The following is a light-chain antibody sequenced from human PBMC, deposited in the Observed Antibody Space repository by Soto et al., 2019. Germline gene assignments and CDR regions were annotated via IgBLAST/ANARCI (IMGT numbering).Light chain of an antibody. Sequence: DIQMTQSPSTLSASVGDRVTITCRASQSINTWLAWYQQKPGKAPELLIFDASALESGVPSRFSGSGSGTEFTLTISSLQPDDSATFYCVQHYNYPPTFGQGTKVDIK. CDR1: QSINTW. J-gene: IGKJ1*01. CDR2: DAS. CDR3: VQHYNYPPT. V-gene: IGKV1-5*01.